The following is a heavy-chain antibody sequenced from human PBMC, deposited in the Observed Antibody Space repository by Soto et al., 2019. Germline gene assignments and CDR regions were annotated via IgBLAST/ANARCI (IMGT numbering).Heavy chain of an antibody. CDR2: ISSSSSYI. D-gene: IGHD2-2*01. CDR1: GFTFSSYS. Sequence: GGSLRLSCAASGFTFSSYSMNWVRQAPGKGLEWVSSISSSSSYIYYADSVKGRFTISRDNAKNSLYLQMNSLRAEDTAVYYCARDGEDIVVVPAAEAGWFDPWGQGTLVTVSS. CDR3: ARDGEDIVVVPAAEAGWFDP. J-gene: IGHJ5*02. V-gene: IGHV3-21*01.